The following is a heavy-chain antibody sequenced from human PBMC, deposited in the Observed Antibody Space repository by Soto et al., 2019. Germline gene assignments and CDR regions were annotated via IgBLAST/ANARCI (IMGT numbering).Heavy chain of an antibody. J-gene: IGHJ6*02. Sequence: SVKVSCKASGGTFSSYTISWVRQAPGQGLQWMGRIIPILGIANYAQKFQGRVTITADKSTSTAYMELSSLRSEDTAVYYCARRDLWSGYYTESPYYGMDVWGQGTTVTVSS. CDR2: IIPILGIA. V-gene: IGHV1-69*02. D-gene: IGHD3-3*01. CDR3: ARRDLWSGYYTESPYYGMDV. CDR1: GGTFSSYT.